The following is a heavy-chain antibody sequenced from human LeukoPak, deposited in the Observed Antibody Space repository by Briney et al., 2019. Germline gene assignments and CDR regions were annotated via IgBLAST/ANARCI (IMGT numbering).Heavy chain of an antibody. CDR3: ARERGYCSSTSCQYYFDY. CDR2: IIPIFGTA. D-gene: IGHD2-2*01. V-gene: IGHV1-69*05. J-gene: IGHJ4*02. Sequence: SVMVSCKASGGTFSSYAISWVRQAPGQGLEWMGGIIPIFGTANYAQKFQGRVTITTDESTSTAYMELGSLRSEDTAVYYCARERGYCSSTSCQYYFDYWGQGTLVTVSS. CDR1: GGTFSSYA.